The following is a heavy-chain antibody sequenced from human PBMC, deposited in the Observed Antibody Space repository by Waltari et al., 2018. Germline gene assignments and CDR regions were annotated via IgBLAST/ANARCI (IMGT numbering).Heavy chain of an antibody. D-gene: IGHD3-3*01. V-gene: IGHV4-39*07. J-gene: IGHJ5*02. CDR3: ARYYGNGEGWLDP. CDR2: ISYSGTT. Sequence: QLQLQESGPGLVKPSETLSLTCTVSGGSISSSSYCLGWIGQPPGKGLESIGYISYSGTTYYNLSLKSRVTMSVDTSRDQYSLSLRSVAAADTAVYYCARYYGNGEGWLDPWGQGTLVTVSS. CDR1: GGSISSSSYC.